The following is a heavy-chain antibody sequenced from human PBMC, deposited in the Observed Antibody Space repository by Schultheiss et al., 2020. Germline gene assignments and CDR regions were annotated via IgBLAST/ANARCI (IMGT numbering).Heavy chain of an antibody. J-gene: IGHJ5*02. CDR3: ARLSSSWYANWFDP. D-gene: IGHD6-13*01. Sequence: SETLSLTCAVSGGSISSGGYSWSWIRQPPGKGLEWIGYIYHSGSTYYNPSLKSRVTISVDTSKNQFSLKLSSVTAADTAVYYCARLSSSWYANWFDPWGQGTLVTVSS. V-gene: IGHV4-30-2*03. CDR1: GGSISSGGYS. CDR2: IYHSGST.